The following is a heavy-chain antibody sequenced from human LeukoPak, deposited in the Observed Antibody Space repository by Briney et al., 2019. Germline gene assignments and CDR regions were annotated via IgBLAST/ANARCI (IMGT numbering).Heavy chain of an antibody. V-gene: IGHV3-30*04. J-gene: IGHJ4*02. D-gene: IGHD3-22*01. CDR2: ISYDGTNK. CDR3: ARDAADYFDISGYFDY. CDR1: GFAFSSYA. Sequence: GRSLRLSCAASGFAFSSYAMHWVRQAPGKGLEWVAAISYDGTNKYSADSVKGRFTISRDKSKNTLYLQMNSLKAEDTAVYYCARDAADYFDISGYFDYWGQGTLVTVSS.